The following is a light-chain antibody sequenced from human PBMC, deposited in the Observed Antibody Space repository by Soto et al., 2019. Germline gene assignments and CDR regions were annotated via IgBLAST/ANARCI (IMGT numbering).Light chain of an antibody. J-gene: IGKJ4*01. V-gene: IGKV3-11*01. CDR1: QSVSSY. CDR3: QQRSNWPQLT. Sequence: EIVLTQSPATLSLSPGERATLSCRASQSVSSYLSWYQQKPGQAPSLLIYDASNRATCIPARFSGSGSGTDFTLTISSLEPEDFAVYYCQQRSNWPQLTFGGGTKVEIK. CDR2: DAS.